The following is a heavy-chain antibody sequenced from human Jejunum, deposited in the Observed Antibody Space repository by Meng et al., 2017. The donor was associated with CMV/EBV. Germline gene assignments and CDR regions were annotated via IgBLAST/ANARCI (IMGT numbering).Heavy chain of an antibody. CDR3: ARESGSYYWFDP. CDR2: IYTSRST. Sequence: QWLLQESGPGLVKASVSLSLTCFVSAGPIIDYYWSWIRQPAGMGLEWIGRIYTSRSTHYNPSLRVRLTMSVDLAKNQISLKLSSVTAADTAVYYCARESGSYYWFDPWGQGTLVTVSS. J-gene: IGHJ5*02. D-gene: IGHD1-26*01. CDR1: AGPIIDYY. V-gene: IGHV4-4*07.